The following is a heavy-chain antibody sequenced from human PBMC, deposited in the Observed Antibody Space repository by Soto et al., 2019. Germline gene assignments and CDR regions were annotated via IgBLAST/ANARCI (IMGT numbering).Heavy chain of an antibody. CDR1: GGSISSSSYY. D-gene: IGHD3-22*01. Sequence: PSETLSLTCTVSGGSISSSSYYWGWIRQPPGKGLEWIGSIYYSGSTYYNPSLKSRVTISVDTSKNQFSLKLSSVTAADTAVYYCARVWASYYDSSGQIRSYYYYGMDVWGQGTTVTVSS. J-gene: IGHJ6*02. V-gene: IGHV4-39*01. CDR2: IYYSGST. CDR3: ARVWASYYDSSGQIRSYYYYGMDV.